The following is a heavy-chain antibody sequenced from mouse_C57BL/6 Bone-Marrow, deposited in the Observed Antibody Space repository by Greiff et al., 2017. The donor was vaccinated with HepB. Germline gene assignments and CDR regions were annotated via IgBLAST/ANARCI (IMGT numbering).Heavy chain of an antibody. CDR1: GFSLTSYG. J-gene: IGHJ1*03. D-gene: IGHD1-1*01. Sequence: VQLVESGPGLVQPSQSLSITCTVSGFSLTSYGVHWVRQSPGKGLEWLGVIWSGGSTDYNAAFISRLSISKDNSKSQVFFKMNSLQADDTAIYYCARNRGDYGSSYGYWYFDVWGTGTSVTVSS. CDR3: ARNRGDYGSSYGYWYFDV. CDR2: IWSGGST. V-gene: IGHV2-2*01.